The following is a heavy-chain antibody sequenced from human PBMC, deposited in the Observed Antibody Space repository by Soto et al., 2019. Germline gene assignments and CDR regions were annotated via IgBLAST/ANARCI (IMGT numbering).Heavy chain of an antibody. CDR3: AKLYWNPRYFDY. D-gene: IGHD1-1*01. CDR1: GFTFSSVA. CDR2: TTDSGGST. Sequence: GGSLRLSCAASGFTFSSVAMAWVRQAPGKGLEWVSSTTDSGGSTDYADSVKGRFTISRDNSRNTLYLQMNSLRADDTAVYYCAKLYWNPRYFDYWGQGTRVTVSS. V-gene: IGHV3-23*01. J-gene: IGHJ4*02.